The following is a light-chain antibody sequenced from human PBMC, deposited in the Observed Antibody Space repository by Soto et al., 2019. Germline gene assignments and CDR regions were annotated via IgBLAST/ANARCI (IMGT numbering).Light chain of an antibody. V-gene: IGKV3-20*01. J-gene: IGKJ3*01. Sequence: EIVLTQSPGTLSLSPGERATLSCRASQSVSSNYLAWYQQKPGQAPRLLIYGASSRATGVPDRFSGSGSGTDFTLTISRLEPGDFAVYSCQHYGTSRVTFGPGNKVDIK. CDR2: GAS. CDR3: QHYGTSRVT. CDR1: QSVSSNY.